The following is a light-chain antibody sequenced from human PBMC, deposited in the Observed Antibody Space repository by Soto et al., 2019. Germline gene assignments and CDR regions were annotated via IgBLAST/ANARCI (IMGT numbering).Light chain of an antibody. J-gene: IGKJ5*01. V-gene: IGKV3-11*01. Sequence: EIVLTQSPATLSLSPWEGAPHSCRASQSVSSHLAWYKQKPGQAPRLRIEDASNRATGIPARGSGRGAGTDFTRTSSSLEPEDFAVDYCQQRSNWPATVGQGTRLEI. CDR3: QQRSNWPAT. CDR1: QSVSSH. CDR2: DAS.